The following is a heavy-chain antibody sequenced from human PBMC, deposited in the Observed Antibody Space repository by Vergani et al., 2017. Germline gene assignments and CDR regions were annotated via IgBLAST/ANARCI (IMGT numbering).Heavy chain of an antibody. J-gene: IGHJ2*01. D-gene: IGHD3-22*01. Sequence: QVQLQESGPGLVKPSQTLSLTCTVSGGSISSGSYYWSWIRQPAGKGLEWIGRIYTSGSTNYNPSLKSRGTISVDTSKNQFSLKLSSVTAADTAVYYCARITMITWYFDLWGRGTLVTVSS. CDR3: ARITMITWYFDL. CDR1: GGSISSGSYY. CDR2: IYTSGST. V-gene: IGHV4-61*02.